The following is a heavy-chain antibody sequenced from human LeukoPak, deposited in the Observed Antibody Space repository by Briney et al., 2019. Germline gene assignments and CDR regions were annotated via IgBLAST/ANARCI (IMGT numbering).Heavy chain of an antibody. D-gene: IGHD3-10*01. V-gene: IGHV3-43*02. J-gene: IGHJ6*02. CDR2: ISGDGGST. CDR1: GFTFDDYA. CDR3: AKDMGMVRGTRSPVMDV. Sequence: GGSLRLSCAASGFTFDDYAMHWVRQAPGKGLEWVSLISGDGGSTYYADSVKGRFTISRDNSKNSLYLQMNSLRTEDSALYYCAKDMGMVRGTRSPVMDVWGQGTTVTVSS.